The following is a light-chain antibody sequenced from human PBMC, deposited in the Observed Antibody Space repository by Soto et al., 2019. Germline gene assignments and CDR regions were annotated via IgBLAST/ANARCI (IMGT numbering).Light chain of an antibody. CDR3: HQYDSGWT. CDR2: GAT. J-gene: IGKJ1*01. V-gene: IGKV3-20*01. Sequence: EMVLTQSPGTLSLPPGERATLSCRASQSISGTFLAWYQHKPGQAPRVLIYGATRRATGIPDRFRGSGSGTDFTLTISRLEPEDFALYYCHQYDSGWTFGQGTKVEMK. CDR1: QSISGTF.